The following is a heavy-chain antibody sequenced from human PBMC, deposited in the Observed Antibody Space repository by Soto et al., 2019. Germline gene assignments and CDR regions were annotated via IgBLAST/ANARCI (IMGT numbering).Heavy chain of an antibody. D-gene: IGHD3-16*01. V-gene: IGHV3-11*06. CDR1: GFTFSDHY. Sequence: QVQLVESGGGLVRPGGPLRLSCAASGFTFSDHYMSWIREAPGKGLEWISYISSSGSFTNYADSVKGPFTISRDNGKKSLYLQMTNLTAEATDLYYCARVRLTYYEYGIEVLRQGTTVTVS. CDR3: ARVRLTYYEYGIEV. J-gene: IGHJ6*02. CDR2: ISSSGSFT.